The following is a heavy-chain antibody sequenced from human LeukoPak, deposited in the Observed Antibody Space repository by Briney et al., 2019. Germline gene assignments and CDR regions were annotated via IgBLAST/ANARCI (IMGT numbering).Heavy chain of an antibody. V-gene: IGHV4-38-2*01. Sequence: SETLSLTCAVSGYSISSGYYWGWIRQPPGKGLEWIGSIYYSGSTYYNPSLKSRVTISVDTSKNQFSLKLSSVTAADTAVYYCARYCGGDCYHLGVGAFDIWGQGTMVTVSS. J-gene: IGHJ3*02. CDR3: ARYCGGDCYHLGVGAFDI. D-gene: IGHD2-21*01. CDR1: GYSISSGYY. CDR2: IYYSGST.